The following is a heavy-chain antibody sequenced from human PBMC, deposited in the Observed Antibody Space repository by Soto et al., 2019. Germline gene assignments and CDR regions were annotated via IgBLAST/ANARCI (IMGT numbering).Heavy chain of an antibody. V-gene: IGHV3-73*01. CDR3: SRQMFSPDDH. D-gene: IGHD3-10*02. CDR2: IRSKVNNYAT. J-gene: IGHJ4*02. CDR1: GFTFSGSA. Sequence: EVQLLESGGGLVQPGGSLRLSCAASGFTFSGSAIHWVRQASGKGLEWLGLIRSKVNNYATAYGASVKGRFTISRDDSKNTAYLQMNSLKTEDTAIYYCSRQMFSPDDHWGQGTQVTVSS.